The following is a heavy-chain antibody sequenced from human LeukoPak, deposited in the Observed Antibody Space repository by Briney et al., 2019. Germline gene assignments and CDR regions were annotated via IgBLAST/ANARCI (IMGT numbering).Heavy chain of an antibody. V-gene: IGHV4-34*01. CDR2: INHSGST. CDR3: ARILSSRVPPHYVWGSSRKGFFDY. J-gene: IGHJ4*02. Sequence: SETLSLTCAVYGGSFSGYYWSWIRQPPGKGLEWIGEINHSGSTNYNPSLKSRVTISVDTSKNQFSLKLSSVTAAETGVYYCARILSSRVPPHYVWGSSRKGFFDYCGQGTLVTVSS. D-gene: IGHD3-16*02. CDR1: GGSFSGYY.